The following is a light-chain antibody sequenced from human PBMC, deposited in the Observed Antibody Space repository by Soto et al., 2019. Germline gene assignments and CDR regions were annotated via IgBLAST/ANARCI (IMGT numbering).Light chain of an antibody. CDR1: QGISSY. V-gene: IGKV1-8*01. CDR3: QQSYG. Sequence: AIRMTQSPSSFSASTGDRVTITCRASQGISSYLAWYQQKPGKAPKLLIYAASTLQSGVPSRFSGSGSGTDFTLTISCLQSEDFATYYCQQSYGFGQGTRLEIK. J-gene: IGKJ5*01. CDR2: AAS.